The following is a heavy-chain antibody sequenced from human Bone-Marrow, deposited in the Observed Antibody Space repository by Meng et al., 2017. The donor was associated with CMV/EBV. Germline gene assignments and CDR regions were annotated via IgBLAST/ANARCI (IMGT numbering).Heavy chain of an antibody. CDR2: IYYSGSP. CDR1: DYY. V-gene: IGHV4-30-4*01. Sequence: DYYWSWIRQPPGKGLEWIGYIYYSGSPYYNPSLKSRVTISVDTSKNQFSLKLSSVTAADTAVYYCARTSRDYDYVWGSYLPAKIDYWGQGTLVTVSS. D-gene: IGHD3-16*01. J-gene: IGHJ4*02. CDR3: ARTSRDYDYVWGSYLPAKIDY.